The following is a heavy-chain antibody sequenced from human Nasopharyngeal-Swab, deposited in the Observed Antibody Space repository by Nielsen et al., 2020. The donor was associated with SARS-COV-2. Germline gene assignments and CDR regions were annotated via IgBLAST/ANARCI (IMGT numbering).Heavy chain of an antibody. J-gene: IGHJ6*02. Sequence: WIRQPPGKGLEWIGYIYYSGSTYYNPSLKSRVTISVDTSKNQFSLKLSSVTAADTAVYYCARDIGTPAYPRYYYYGMDVWGQGTTGTVSS. V-gene: IGHV4-31*02. CDR3: ARDIGTPAYPRYYYYGMDV. CDR2: IYYSGST. D-gene: IGHD1-1*01.